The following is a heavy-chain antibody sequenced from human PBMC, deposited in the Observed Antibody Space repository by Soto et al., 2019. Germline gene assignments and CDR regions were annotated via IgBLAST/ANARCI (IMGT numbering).Heavy chain of an antibody. J-gene: IGHJ5*02. D-gene: IGHD1-26*01. CDR1: GFTFSHYG. CDR3: AKAYYTASNWFDP. V-gene: IGHV3-30*18. Sequence: QVQLVESGGGVVQPGRSLRLSCAASGFTFSHYGMHWVRQAPGKGLEWVAVISYDGSDTYYADSVKGRFTISRDNSKNTLYLEMNSLRAEDTAVYYCAKAYYTASNWFDPWGQGTLVTVSS. CDR2: ISYDGSDT.